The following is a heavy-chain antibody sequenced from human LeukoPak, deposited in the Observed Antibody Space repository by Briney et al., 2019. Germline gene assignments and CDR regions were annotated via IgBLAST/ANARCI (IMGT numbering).Heavy chain of an antibody. D-gene: IGHD3-3*01. V-gene: IGHV3-23*01. CDR1: GFTFSDYA. Sequence: SGGSLRLSCAASGFTFSDYALGWVRQAPGRGLEWVATLSGSGAGTYYSDSVQGRFTISRDKSKRTLFLQMNSLRAEDTAFYYCAKAELGVDTFFDYWGQGTLVTVSS. J-gene: IGHJ4*02. CDR2: LSGSGAGT. CDR3: AKAELGVDTFFDY.